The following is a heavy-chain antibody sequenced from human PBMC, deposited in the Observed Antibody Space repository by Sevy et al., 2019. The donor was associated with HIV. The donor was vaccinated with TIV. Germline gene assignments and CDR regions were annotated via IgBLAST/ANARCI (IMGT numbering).Heavy chain of an antibody. V-gene: IGHV3-30*04. D-gene: IGHD3-16*01. Sequence: GGSLRLSCAASGFTFSSYAMHWVRQAPGKGLEWVAVISYDGNNKYHADSVKDRFTISRDNSKNTLYLQMNSLRAEDTAVYDCARDGSSGGLFLKDYYYFGMDVWGQGTTVTVSS. CDR3: ARDGSSGGLFLKDYYYFGMDV. CDR2: ISYDGNNK. CDR1: GFTFSSYA. J-gene: IGHJ6*02.